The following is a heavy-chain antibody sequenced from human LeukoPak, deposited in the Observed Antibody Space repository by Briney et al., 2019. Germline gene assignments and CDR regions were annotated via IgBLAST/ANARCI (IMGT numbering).Heavy chain of an antibody. CDR1: GFTVSTNY. J-gene: IGHJ4*02. V-gene: IGHV3-53*01. Sequence: GGSLRLSRAASGFTVSTNYMSWVPQAPRKGLEWVSLIYSGGLTYYADSVKGRFTISRDNSKNTLYLQMNSLRAEDTAVYYCARAQYSGRYWGDFDNWGQGTLVTVSS. CDR2: IYSGGLT. CDR3: ARAQYSGRYWGDFDN. D-gene: IGHD1-26*01.